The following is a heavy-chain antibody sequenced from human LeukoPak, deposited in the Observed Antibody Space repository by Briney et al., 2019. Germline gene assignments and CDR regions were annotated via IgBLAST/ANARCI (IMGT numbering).Heavy chain of an antibody. D-gene: IGHD4-23*01. V-gene: IGHV1-46*01. J-gene: IGHJ5*02. CDR3: ARDNSVEDTAWWFDP. Sequence: ASVKVSCKSSGYTFTGYYMHWVRQAPGQGLEWMGIINPSGGSTSYAQKFQGRVTMTRDMSTSTDYMELSSLRSEDTAVYYCARDNSVEDTAWWFDPWGQGTLVTVSS. CDR2: INPSGGST. CDR1: GYTFTGYY.